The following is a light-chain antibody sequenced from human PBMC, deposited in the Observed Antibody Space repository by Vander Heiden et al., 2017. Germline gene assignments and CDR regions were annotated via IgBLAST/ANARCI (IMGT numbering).Light chain of an antibody. CDR1: KLWDKY. J-gene: IGLJ2*01. CDR2: QDS. CDR3: QAWDSSTVV. Sequence: SYELTQPPSVSASPGQTASITCSGDKLWDKYACWYQQKPGQSPVLVIYQDSKRPSGIPERFSGSNSGNTATLTISGTQAMDEADYYCQAWDSSTVVFGGGTKLTVL. V-gene: IGLV3-1*01.